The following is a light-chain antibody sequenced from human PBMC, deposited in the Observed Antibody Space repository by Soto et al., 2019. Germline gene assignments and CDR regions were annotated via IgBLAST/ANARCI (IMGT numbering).Light chain of an antibody. J-gene: IGKJ3*01. CDR2: AAS. CDR1: QSISSY. Sequence: DIQMTQSPSSLSASVGDRVTITCRASQSISSYLNWYQQKPGKAPKLLIYAASSLQSGVPSRFSGSGSGTDFTLTTSSLQPEDFATYYCQQSYSTHFTFGPGTKVDIK. V-gene: IGKV1-39*01. CDR3: QQSYSTHFT.